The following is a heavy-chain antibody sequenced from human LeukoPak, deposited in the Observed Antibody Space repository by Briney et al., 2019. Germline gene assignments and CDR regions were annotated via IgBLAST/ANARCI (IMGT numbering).Heavy chain of an antibody. CDR1: GFTFSSYP. CDR2: IAYDASRQ. V-gene: IGHV3-30*04. Sequence: PGGSLRLSCVASGFTFSSYPMHWVRQAPGKGLEWVAVIAYDASRQYYADSVKGRFTISRDDSKNTLYLQMDSLRIEDTAMYWCARDPIIGAGDYLDFWGQGTLVTVSS. D-gene: IGHD4-17*01. J-gene: IGHJ4*02. CDR3: ARDPIIGAGDYLDF.